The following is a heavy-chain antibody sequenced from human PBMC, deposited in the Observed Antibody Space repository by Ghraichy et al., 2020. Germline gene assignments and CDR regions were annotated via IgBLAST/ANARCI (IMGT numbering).Heavy chain of an antibody. CDR3: ARGRLNDFWSGYTAPYYYYGMDV. V-gene: IGHV3-13*01. D-gene: IGHD3-3*01. J-gene: IGHJ6*02. Sequence: GGSLRLSCAASGFTFSSYDMHWVRQATGKGLEWVSAIGTAGDTYYPGSVKGRFTISRENAKNSLYLQMNSLRAGDTAVYYCARGRLNDFWSGYTAPYYYYGMDVWGQGTTVTVSS. CDR1: GFTFSSYD. CDR2: IGTAGDT.